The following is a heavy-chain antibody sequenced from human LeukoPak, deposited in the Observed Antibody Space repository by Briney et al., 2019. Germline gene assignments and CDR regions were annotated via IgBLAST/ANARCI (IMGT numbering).Heavy chain of an antibody. Sequence: PGGSLRLSWAAAGFSFDANGMSWVRQAPGQGLEWVSGINWNGAEKGYADSVKGRFTISRDNVENSLYLEMNSLRAEDTALYYCARDRLYPRLAGYYLDVWGNGTTVTVSS. J-gene: IGHJ6*03. CDR2: INWNGAEK. D-gene: IGHD3-16*02. CDR1: GFSFDANG. V-gene: IGHV3-20*04. CDR3: ARDRLYPRLAGYYLDV.